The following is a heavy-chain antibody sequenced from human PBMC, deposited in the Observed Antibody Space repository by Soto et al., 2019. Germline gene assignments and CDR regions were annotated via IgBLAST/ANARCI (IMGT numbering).Heavy chain of an antibody. D-gene: IGHD2-15*01. V-gene: IGHV3-30-3*01. J-gene: IGHJ5*01. CDR1: GFTFRNYA. Sequence: GGSLRLSCAASGFTFRNYAMHWVRQAPGKGLECLAVIAYDGSNAFYRDSVKGRFTISRDNSKNTLYLHMNGLRSEDTGVYYCARGDREDILVVVGARPGEYGIDIWGQGNPGHRLL. CDR3: ARGDREDILVVVGARPGEYGIDI. CDR2: IAYDGSNA.